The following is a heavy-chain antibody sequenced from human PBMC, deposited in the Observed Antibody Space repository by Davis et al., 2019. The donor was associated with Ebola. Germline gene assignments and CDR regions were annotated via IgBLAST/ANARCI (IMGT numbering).Heavy chain of an antibody. V-gene: IGHV3-30*18. J-gene: IGHJ6*02. CDR3: AKDITSNYDFWSGYYSDYYYYGMDV. CDR2: ISYDGSNK. Sequence: GESLKISCAASGFTFSSYGMHWVRQAPGKGLEWVAVISYDGSNKYYADSVKGRFTISRDNSKNTLYLQMNSLRAEDTAVYYCAKDITSNYDFWSGYYSDYYYYGMDVWGQGTTVTVSS. D-gene: IGHD3-3*01. CDR1: GFTFSSYG.